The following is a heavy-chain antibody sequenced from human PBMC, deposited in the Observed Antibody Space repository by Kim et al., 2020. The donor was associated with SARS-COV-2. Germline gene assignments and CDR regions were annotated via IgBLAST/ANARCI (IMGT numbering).Heavy chain of an antibody. CDR3: ARETGDYSSSFFDY. Sequence: GGSLRLSCAASGFTFSNYAMHWVRQAPGKGLEWVAIISYDGNTLYADSVKGRFTISRDDSKNNLYLQMNSLKPEDTAVFYCARETGDYSSSFFDYWGRGALVTVSA. CDR2: ISYDGNT. CDR1: GFTFSNYA. J-gene: IGHJ4*02. D-gene: IGHD6-6*01. V-gene: IGHV3-30-3*01.